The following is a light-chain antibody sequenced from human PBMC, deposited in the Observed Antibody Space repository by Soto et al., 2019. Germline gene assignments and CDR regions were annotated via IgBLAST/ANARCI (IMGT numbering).Light chain of an antibody. CDR3: QQAASFPIT. Sequence: ASQGISTLLAWYQQKPGKAPKVLIYESSLLQSGVPSRFSGSGSGTDFTLTINSLQPEDFATYYCQQAASFPITFGQGTRLEIK. CDR2: ESS. J-gene: IGKJ5*01. V-gene: IGKV1-12*01. CDR1: QGISTL.